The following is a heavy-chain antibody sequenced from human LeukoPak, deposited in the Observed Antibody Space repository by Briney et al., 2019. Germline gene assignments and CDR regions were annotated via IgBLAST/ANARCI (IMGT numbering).Heavy chain of an antibody. Sequence: PSETLPLTCTLSGGSFSNYYWTWIRQPPGKGLEWLGYIYSTGSISYNPSLESRVTISIDTSKNTFSLKLTSVTAADTAVYFCARWNLDLAYDIWGQGTMVTVSS. CDR2: IYSTGSI. D-gene: IGHD1-1*01. J-gene: IGHJ3*02. V-gene: IGHV4-59*08. CDR3: ARWNLDLAYDI. CDR1: GGSFSNYY.